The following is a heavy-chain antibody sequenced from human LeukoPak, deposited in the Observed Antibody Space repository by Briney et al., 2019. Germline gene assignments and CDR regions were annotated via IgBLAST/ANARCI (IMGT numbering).Heavy chain of an antibody. J-gene: IGHJ4*02. D-gene: IGHD1-26*01. CDR2: ISYDGSNK. CDR1: GFTFSSYA. Sequence: GGSLRLSCAASGFTFSSYAMHWVRQAPGKGLEWVAVISYDGSNKYYADSVKGRFTISRDNSKNTLYLQTNSLRAEDTAVYYCAKDQGVGATFGDWGQGALVTVSS. V-gene: IGHV3-30*04. CDR3: AKDQGVGATFGD.